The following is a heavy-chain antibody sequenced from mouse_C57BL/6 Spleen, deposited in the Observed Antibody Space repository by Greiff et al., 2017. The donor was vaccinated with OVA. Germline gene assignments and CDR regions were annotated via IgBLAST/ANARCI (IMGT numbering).Heavy chain of an antibody. CDR2: ISSGGDYI. CDR3: TRDRIITTVVATGEYFDV. J-gene: IGHJ1*03. Sequence: EVMLVESGEGLVKPGGSLKLSCAASGFTFSSYAMSWVRQTPEQRLEWVAYISSGGDYIYYADNVKGRFTISRDNARNTLYLQMSSLKSEDTAMYYCTRDRIITTVVATGEYFDVWGTGTTVTVSS. CDR1: GFTFSSYA. D-gene: IGHD1-1*01. V-gene: IGHV5-9-1*02.